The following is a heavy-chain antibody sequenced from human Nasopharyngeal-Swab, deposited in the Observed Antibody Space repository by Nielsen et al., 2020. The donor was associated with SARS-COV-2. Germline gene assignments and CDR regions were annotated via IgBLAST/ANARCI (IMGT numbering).Heavy chain of an antibody. J-gene: IGHJ6*02. CDR3: ARNIVVVPAAVLYYYYGMDV. D-gene: IGHD2-2*01. Sequence: ASVKVSCKASGYTFTSYGISWVRQAPGQGLEWMGWISAYNGNTNYAQKFQGRVTMTRDTSTSTVYMELSSLRSEDTAVYYCARNIVVVPAAVLYYYYGMDVWGQGTTVTVSS. CDR2: ISAYNGNT. V-gene: IGHV1-18*01. CDR1: GYTFTSYG.